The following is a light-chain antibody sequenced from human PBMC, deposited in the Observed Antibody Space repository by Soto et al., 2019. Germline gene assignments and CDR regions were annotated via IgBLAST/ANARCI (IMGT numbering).Light chain of an antibody. CDR2: HAS. V-gene: IGKV3-15*01. Sequence: EIVVTQSPATLSVSPGERATLSCRASRYVAGNLAWYQQKPGQAPRLLIYHASTRATGIPARFSGSGSGTEFTLTINSLQSEDFAVYDCQQYDTGLTFGGGTMVEI. CDR1: RYVAGN. J-gene: IGKJ4*01. CDR3: QQYDTGLT.